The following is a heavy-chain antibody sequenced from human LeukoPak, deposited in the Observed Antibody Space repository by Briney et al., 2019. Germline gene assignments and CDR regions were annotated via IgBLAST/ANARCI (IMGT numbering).Heavy chain of an antibody. CDR3: AREKGYGGNPLAFDI. V-gene: IGHV1-2*02. D-gene: IGHD4-23*01. Sequence: ASVKVSCKASGYTFTGYYMHWVRQAPGQGLEWMGWINPNSGGTSYAQKFQGRVTMTRDTSTSTVYMELSSLRSEDTAVYYCAREKGYGGNPLAFDIWGQGTMVTVSS. CDR2: INPNSGGT. CDR1: GYTFTGYY. J-gene: IGHJ3*02.